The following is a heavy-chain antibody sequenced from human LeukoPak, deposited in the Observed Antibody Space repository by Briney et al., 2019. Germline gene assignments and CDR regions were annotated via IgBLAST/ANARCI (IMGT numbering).Heavy chain of an antibody. CDR3: ARGPYCSGGTCYSQYFDY. Sequence: ASVKVSCKASGSTFTTYGISWVRQAPGQGLEWMGWISVYNGNTNYAQNPQGRVNMTTDTSTNTAYMELRSLRSDDTAVYYCARGPYCSGGTCYSQYFDYWGQGTLVTASS. D-gene: IGHD2-15*01. CDR2: ISVYNGNT. J-gene: IGHJ4*02. CDR1: GSTFTTYG. V-gene: IGHV1-18*01.